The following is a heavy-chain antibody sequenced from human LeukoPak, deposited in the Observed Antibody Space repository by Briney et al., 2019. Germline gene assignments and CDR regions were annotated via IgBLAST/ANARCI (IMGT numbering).Heavy chain of an antibody. CDR3: ARQYYYDSSGYYYGLFDY. CDR2: ISYDGSNK. Sequence: GGSLRLSCASSGLTFSSYAMHWVRQAPGKGLEWVAVISYDGSNKYYADAVKGRFTISRDNSKNTLYLQMNSLRAEDTAVYYCARQYYYDSSGYYYGLFDYWGQGTLVTVSS. CDR1: GLTFSSYA. D-gene: IGHD3-22*01. V-gene: IGHV3-30*01. J-gene: IGHJ4*02.